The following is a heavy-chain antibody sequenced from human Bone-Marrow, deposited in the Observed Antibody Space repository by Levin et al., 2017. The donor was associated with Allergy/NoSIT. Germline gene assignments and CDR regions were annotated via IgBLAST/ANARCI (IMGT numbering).Heavy chain of an antibody. Sequence: SETLSLTCAVYGGSFSGYYWSWIRQPPGKGLEWIGEINHSGSTNYNPSLKSRVTISVDTSKNQFSLKLSSVTAADTAVYYCAREAVVVVPAAIGYYYYYGMDVWGQGTTVTVSS. V-gene: IGHV4-34*01. J-gene: IGHJ6*02. D-gene: IGHD2-2*01. CDR3: AREAVVVVPAAIGYYYYYGMDV. CDR1: GGSFSGYY. CDR2: INHSGST.